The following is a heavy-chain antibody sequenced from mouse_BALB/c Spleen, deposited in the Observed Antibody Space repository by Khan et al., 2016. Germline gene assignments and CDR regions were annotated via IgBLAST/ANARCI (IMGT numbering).Heavy chain of an antibody. V-gene: IGHV14-4*02. D-gene: IGHD1-1*01. CDR1: VFNIKDYY. Sequence: VQLKQSGAELVRSGASVKLSCTASVFNIKDYYMHWVKQRPEQGLEWIGWIDPENGDTEYAPKFQGKATMTADTSSNAAYLQFSSLTSEDSAVYYGNSSFDGSDVYVDYWGQGTTLTVSS. J-gene: IGHJ2*01. CDR3: NSSFDGSDVYVDY. CDR2: IDPENGDT.